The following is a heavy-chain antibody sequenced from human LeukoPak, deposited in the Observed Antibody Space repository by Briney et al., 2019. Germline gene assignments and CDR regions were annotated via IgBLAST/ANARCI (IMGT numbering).Heavy chain of an antibody. Sequence: PGGSLRLSCAASGFTFSSYWMLWVRQAPGKGLAWVSRINSDGSSSTYADSVKGRFTISRDNAKNTLFLQMNSLRAEDTAVYYCARDPTRGYWGQGTLVTVSS. CDR2: INSDGSSS. J-gene: IGHJ4*02. CDR1: GFTFSSYW. D-gene: IGHD3-10*01. V-gene: IGHV3-74*01. CDR3: ARDPTRGY.